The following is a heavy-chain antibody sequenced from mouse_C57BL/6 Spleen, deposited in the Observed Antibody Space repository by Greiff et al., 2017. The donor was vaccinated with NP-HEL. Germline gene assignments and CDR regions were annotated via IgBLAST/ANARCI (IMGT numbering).Heavy chain of an antibody. Sequence: QVQLQQSGAELVKPGASVKMSCKASGYTFTSYWITWVKQRPGQGLEWIGDIYPGSGSTNYNEKFKSKATLTVDTSSSTAYMQLSSLTSEDSAVYYCARPLYYYGSSYLDYWGQGTTLTVSS. D-gene: IGHD1-1*01. CDR2: IYPGSGST. CDR3: ARPLYYYGSSYLDY. J-gene: IGHJ2*01. CDR1: GYTFTSYW. V-gene: IGHV1-55*01.